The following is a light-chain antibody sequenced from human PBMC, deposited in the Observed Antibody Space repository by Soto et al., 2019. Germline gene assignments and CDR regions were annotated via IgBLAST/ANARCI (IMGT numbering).Light chain of an antibody. CDR1: QSVTSNY. Sequence: IVLAQSPGTLGLSPGERATLSCGPSQSVTSNYLAWYHQTPCQPPWLLIHGASSRATGIPDRFTGSGSGTDFTLSISRLEPEDFAVYYCQQYGASPYTFGQGTTVDIK. V-gene: IGKV3-20*01. CDR2: GAS. CDR3: QQYGASPYT. J-gene: IGKJ2*01.